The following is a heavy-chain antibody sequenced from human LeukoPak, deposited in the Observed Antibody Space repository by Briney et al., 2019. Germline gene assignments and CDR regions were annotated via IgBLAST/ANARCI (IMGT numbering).Heavy chain of an antibody. CDR2: IYHSGST. V-gene: IGHV4-4*02. J-gene: IGHJ4*02. CDR1: GGSISSSNW. Sequence: SGTLSLTCDVSGGSISSSNWWSWVRQPPGKGLEWIGEIYHSGSTNYNPSLKSRVTISVDKSKNQFSLKLSSVTAADTAVYYCAREVSRGSVSYPFDYWGQGTLVTVSS. CDR3: AREVSRGSVSYPFDY. D-gene: IGHD3-10*01.